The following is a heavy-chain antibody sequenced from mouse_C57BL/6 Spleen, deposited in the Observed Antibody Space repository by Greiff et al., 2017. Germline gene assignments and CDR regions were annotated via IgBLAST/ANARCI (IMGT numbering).Heavy chain of an antibody. CDR3: AREEVITTGVADY. V-gene: IGHV1-81*01. Sequence: VQLQQSGPELARPGASVKLSCKASGYTFTSYGISWVKQRTGQGLEWIGEIYPRNGNTNYNEKFKGKATLTADNSSSTAYMELRSLTSEDSAVYCWAREEVITTGVADYWGKGTTLTVSS. J-gene: IGHJ2*01. CDR1: GYTFTSYG. CDR2: IYPRNGNT. D-gene: IGHD1-1*01.